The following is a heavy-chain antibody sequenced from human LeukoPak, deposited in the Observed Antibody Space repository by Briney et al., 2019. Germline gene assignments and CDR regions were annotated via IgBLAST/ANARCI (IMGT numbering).Heavy chain of an antibody. Sequence: GGSLRLSCAASGFTFSSYAMHWVRQAPGKGLEWVAVISYDGSNKYYADSVKDRFTISRDNSKNTLYLQMNSLRAEDTAVYYCARDHLPQTYYYGSGSQIGSFDYWGQGTLVTVSS. D-gene: IGHD3-10*01. CDR1: GFTFSSYA. V-gene: IGHV3-30-3*01. CDR3: ARDHLPQTYYYGSGSQIGSFDY. J-gene: IGHJ4*02. CDR2: ISYDGSNK.